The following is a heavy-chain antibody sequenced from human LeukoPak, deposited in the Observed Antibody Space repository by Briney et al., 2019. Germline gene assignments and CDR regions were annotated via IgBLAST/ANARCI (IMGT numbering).Heavy chain of an antibody. J-gene: IGHJ4*02. CDR3: AKNSHSDSVVVAATYDY. CDR1: GFTFSSYS. Sequence: TGGSLRLSCAASGFTFSSYSMNWVRQAPGKGLEWVSYISSSSSTIYYADSVKGRFTISRDNAKNTLYLQMNSLRAEDTAVYYCAKNSHSDSVVVAATYDYWGQGTLVTVSS. CDR2: ISSSSSTI. V-gene: IGHV3-48*04. D-gene: IGHD2-15*01.